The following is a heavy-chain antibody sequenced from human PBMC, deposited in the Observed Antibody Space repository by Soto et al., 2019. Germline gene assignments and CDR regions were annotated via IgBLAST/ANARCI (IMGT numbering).Heavy chain of an antibody. V-gene: IGHV1-18*01. D-gene: IGHD3-10*01. J-gene: IGHJ6*02. CDR1: GYIFISYG. Sequence: GASVKVSCKASGYIFISYGISWVRQAPGQGLEWMGRISPYNGNTNYAQNLQGRVTMTTDTSTSTAYMELRSLRSDDTAVYYCARDLDGSGSYYTDHWGQGTTVTVSS. CDR2: ISPYNGNT. CDR3: ARDLDGSGSYYTDH.